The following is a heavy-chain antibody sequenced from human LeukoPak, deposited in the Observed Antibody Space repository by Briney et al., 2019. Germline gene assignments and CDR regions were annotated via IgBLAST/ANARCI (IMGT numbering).Heavy chain of an antibody. CDR2: FYYTGST. V-gene: IGHV4-39*01. CDR3: ARTAGVAVAGSRQYFDY. J-gene: IGHJ4*02. CDR1: GGLISSSSYY. D-gene: IGHD6-19*01. Sequence: SETLSLTCTVSGGLISSSSYYWGWARQPPEKGLEWTGSFYYTGSTYYHPSLKSRVTISVDTSKNQFSLNLTSVTAADTAVYYCARTAGVAVAGSRQYFDYWGQGTLVTVSS.